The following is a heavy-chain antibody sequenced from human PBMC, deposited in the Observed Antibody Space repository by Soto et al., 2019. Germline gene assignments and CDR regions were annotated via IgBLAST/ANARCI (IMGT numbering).Heavy chain of an antibody. CDR3: ARVPDPDGAIQH. V-gene: IGHV1-69*13. Sequence: GASVKVSCKASGGTFSSYAISWVRQAPGQGLEWMGGIIPIFGTANYAQKFQGRVTITADESTSTAYMELSSLRSEDTAVYYCARVPDPDGAIQHWGQGTLVTVSS. CDR2: IIPIFGTA. J-gene: IGHJ1*01. D-gene: IGHD3-10*01. CDR1: GGTFSSYA.